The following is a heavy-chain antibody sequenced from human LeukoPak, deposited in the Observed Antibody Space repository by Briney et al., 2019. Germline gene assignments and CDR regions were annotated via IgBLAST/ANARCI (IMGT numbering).Heavy chain of an antibody. V-gene: IGHV3-66*02. Sequence: GGSLRLSCAASGFTVSSNYMSWVRQAPGEGREWVSVIYSGGSTHYADSVKGRFTISRDNSKNTLYLQMNSLRAEDTAVYYCARDRDYDSSGYYYNDYWGQGTLVTVSS. J-gene: IGHJ4*02. CDR2: IYSGGST. CDR3: ARDRDYDSSGYYYNDY. D-gene: IGHD3-22*01. CDR1: GFTVSSNY.